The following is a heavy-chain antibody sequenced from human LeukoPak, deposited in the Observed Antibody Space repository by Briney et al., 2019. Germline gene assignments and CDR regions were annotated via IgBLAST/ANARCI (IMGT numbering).Heavy chain of an antibody. CDR3: ARKSVAVRDAFDI. D-gene: IGHD6-19*01. J-gene: IGHJ3*02. V-gene: IGHV1-18*01. Sequence: ASVKVSCKASGYTFTSYGISWVRQAPGQGLEWMGRISAYNGNTHYAQKLQGRVTMTTDTSTSTVYMELRSLRSDDTAVYYCARKSVAVRDAFDIWGQGTMVTVSS. CDR1: GYTFTSYG. CDR2: ISAYNGNT.